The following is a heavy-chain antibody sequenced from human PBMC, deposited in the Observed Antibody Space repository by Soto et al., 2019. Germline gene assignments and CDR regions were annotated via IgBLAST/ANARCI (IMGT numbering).Heavy chain of an antibody. J-gene: IGHJ4*02. CDR3: ARDLVGYCSSTSCFPFDY. CDR2: IIPIFGTA. V-gene: IGHV1-69*13. Sequence: ASVKVSCKASGGTFSSYAISWVRQAPGQGLEWMGGIIPIFGTANYAQKFQGRVTITADESTSTACMELSSLRSEDTAVYYCARDLVGYCSSTSCFPFDYWGQGTLVTVSS. CDR1: GGTFSSYA. D-gene: IGHD2-2*01.